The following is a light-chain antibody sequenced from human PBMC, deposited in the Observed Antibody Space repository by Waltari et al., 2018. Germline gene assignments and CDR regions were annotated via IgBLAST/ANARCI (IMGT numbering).Light chain of an antibody. J-gene: IGLJ3*02. CDR1: RNNVGSYA. CDR2: GNS. V-gene: IGLV1-44*01. Sequence: QSALTHEASVAGTVGQKVTRSCAGNRNNVGSYARGWYQQLSPGAPKIVILGNSLPPGIPDRFSGSKSGTTASLTISGLQPEDEADYYCSTWDYSLSAHVFGGGTKLTVL. CDR3: STWDYSLSAHV.